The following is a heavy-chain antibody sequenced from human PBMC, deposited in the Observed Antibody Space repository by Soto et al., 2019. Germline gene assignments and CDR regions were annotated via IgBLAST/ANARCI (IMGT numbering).Heavy chain of an antibody. J-gene: IGHJ3*02. Sequence: QLHLVQSGAVVKKPGASVTVSCSASGYPVTAYYMHWVRQAPGRGLEWMGGINPATGAAKYTQTFQGRVTMTRDTSTSTVFMELSGPASEDTARFYCGGGGGVGVAGSAAFDMWGQGTLVTVSS. CDR1: GYPVTAYY. D-gene: IGHD3-3*01. V-gene: IGHV1-2*02. CDR3: GGGGGVGVAGSAAFDM. CDR2: INPATGAA.